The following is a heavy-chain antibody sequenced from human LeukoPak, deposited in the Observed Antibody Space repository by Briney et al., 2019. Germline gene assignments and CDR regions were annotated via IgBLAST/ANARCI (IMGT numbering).Heavy chain of an antibody. D-gene: IGHD2-2*01. CDR2: IYYSGST. CDR1: GYSISSGYS. Sequence: SSETLSLTCTVSGYSISSGYSWGWIRQHPGKGLEWIGYIYYSGSTYYNPSLKSRVTISVDTSKNQFSLKLSSVTAADTAVYYCARLGYCSSTSCYAGGDYWGQGTLVTVSS. CDR3: ARLGYCSSTSCYAGGDY. V-gene: IGHV4-31*03. J-gene: IGHJ4*02.